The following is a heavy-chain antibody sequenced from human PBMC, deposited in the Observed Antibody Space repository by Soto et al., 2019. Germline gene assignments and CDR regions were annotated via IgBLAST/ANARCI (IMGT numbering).Heavy chain of an antibody. Sequence: EVQLVESGGGLVQPGGTLRLSCAASGFTISNSYMSWVRQAPGKGLEWVSVLYRGNNTYYTDSVKGRFTISRDNSKNTLYLQMNSLSAEDTAVYYCARCSGWYGQCYFDCWGQGTLVTVSS. V-gene: IGHV3-53*01. D-gene: IGHD6-13*01. CDR3: ARCSGWYGQCYFDC. CDR1: GFTISNSY. CDR2: LYRGNNT. J-gene: IGHJ4*02.